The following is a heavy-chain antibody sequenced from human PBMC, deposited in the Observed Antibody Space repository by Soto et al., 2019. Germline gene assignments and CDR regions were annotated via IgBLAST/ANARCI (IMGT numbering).Heavy chain of an antibody. CDR3: ARGGSSDWQVALDI. J-gene: IGHJ3*02. CDR1: AGSFSHYY. Sequence: PAETLSLTCAVYAGSFSHYYWNWIRQSPGKGLEWVGKIKHIGSSNYNPSLRSRVSISVDMSKNQFSLRLTSVTAADTAVYYCARGGSSDWQVALDIWGQGTMVTVSS. V-gene: IGHV4-34*01. CDR2: IKHIGSS. D-gene: IGHD6-19*01.